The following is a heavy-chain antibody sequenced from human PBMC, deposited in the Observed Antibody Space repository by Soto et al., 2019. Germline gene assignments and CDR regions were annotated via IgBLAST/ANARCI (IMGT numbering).Heavy chain of an antibody. D-gene: IGHD1-1*01. CDR1: GFTFSSYG. CDR3: SRGTIAWKGVDY. J-gene: IGHJ4*02. V-gene: IGHV3-33*03. Sequence: PGGSLRLSCAASGFTFSSYGMHWVRQAPGKGLVWVAGIWDDGSNKYYADSVKGRFTISRDNAKNTLFLEMNSLTDDDTAIYFCSRGTIAWKGVDYWGPGTLVTVSS. CDR2: IWDDGSNK.